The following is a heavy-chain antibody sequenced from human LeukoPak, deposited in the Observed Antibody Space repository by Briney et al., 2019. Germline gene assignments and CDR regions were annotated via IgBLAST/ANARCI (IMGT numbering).Heavy chain of an antibody. Sequence: GGSLRLSCAASGFTFSSYWMSWVRQAPGKGLEWVANIKEDGSEKNYVDSVKGRFTISRDNAKNSLYLQMNSLRAEDTALYCCARDSADNLDWGQGTLVTVSS. D-gene: IGHD3-9*01. CDR2: IKEDGSEK. CDR3: ARDSADNLD. V-gene: IGHV3-7*01. CDR1: GFTFSSYW. J-gene: IGHJ4*02.